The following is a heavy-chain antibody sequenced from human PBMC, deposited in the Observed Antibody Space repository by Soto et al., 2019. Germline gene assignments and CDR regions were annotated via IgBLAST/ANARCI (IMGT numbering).Heavy chain of an antibody. CDR3: ARGWGYDAFDI. V-gene: IGHV3-30-3*01. CDR2: ISYDGSNK. J-gene: IGHJ3*02. D-gene: IGHD3-16*01. CDR1: GFTFSSYA. Sequence: QVQLVESGGGVVQPGRSLRLSCAASGFTFSSYAMHWVRQAPGKGLEWVAVISYDGSNKYYADSVKGRVTISRDNSKNTLYLQMNSLRAEDTAVYYCARGWGYDAFDIWGQGTMVTVSS.